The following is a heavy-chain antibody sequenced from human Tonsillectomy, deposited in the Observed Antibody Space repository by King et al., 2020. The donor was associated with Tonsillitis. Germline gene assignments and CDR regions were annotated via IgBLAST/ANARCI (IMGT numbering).Heavy chain of an antibody. D-gene: IGHD3-3*01. J-gene: IGHJ5*02. CDR3: AKGITFFGVVNGDWFDP. V-gene: IGHV3-23*04. CDR2: ISGSGDRK. Sequence: VQLVESGGGFIQPGGSLRLSCAASRFTFSTYAMSWVRQAPGKGLEWVSAISGSGDRKYYADSVKGRITISRDNSRNTLYLQMNSLRAEDTAVYYCAKGITFFGVVNGDWFDPWGQGTLVTVSS. CDR1: RFTFSTYA.